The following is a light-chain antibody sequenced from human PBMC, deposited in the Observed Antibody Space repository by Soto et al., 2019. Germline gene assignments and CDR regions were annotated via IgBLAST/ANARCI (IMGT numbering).Light chain of an antibody. V-gene: IGLV1-47*02. J-gene: IGLJ2*01. CDR3: AAWDRSLSILV. Sequence: QSVLTQPPSASGTPGQRVTISCSGSSSNIGSNYVYWYQQLPGTAPKLLIYSNNQRPSGVPDRFSGSKSGTSASLAISGLRSEDEADYYCAAWDRSLSILVLGGGTKLTVL. CDR2: SNN. CDR1: SSNIGSNY.